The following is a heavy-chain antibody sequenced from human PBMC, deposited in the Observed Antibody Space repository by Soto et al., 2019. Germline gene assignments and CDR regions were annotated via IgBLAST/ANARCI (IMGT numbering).Heavy chain of an antibody. Sequence: ASVKVSCKASGFTFTSSAVQWVRQARGQRLEWIGWIVVGSGNTNYAQKFQERVTITRDMSTSTAYMELSSLRSEDTAVYYCAAVPVNYDILTGYYYYYYYGMDVWGQGTKVTVSS. CDR1: GFTFTSSA. J-gene: IGHJ6*02. CDR2: IVVGSGNT. D-gene: IGHD3-9*01. CDR3: AAVPVNYDILTGYYYYYYYGMDV. V-gene: IGHV1-58*01.